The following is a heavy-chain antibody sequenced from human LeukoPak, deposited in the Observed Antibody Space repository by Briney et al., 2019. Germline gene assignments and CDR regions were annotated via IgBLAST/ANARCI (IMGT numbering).Heavy chain of an antibody. CDR2: INPSGGST. CDR1: GYTLTSYY. J-gene: IGHJ6*02. D-gene: IGHD4-17*01. CDR3: ARDRARSTVTYYYYYGMDV. Sequence: ASVKVSCKASGYTLTSYYMHWVRQAPGQGLEWMGIINPSGGSTTYAQKFQGRVTMTRDTSTSTVYMELSSLRSEDTAVYYCARDRARSTVTYYYYYGMDVWGQGTTVTVSS. V-gene: IGHV1-46*01.